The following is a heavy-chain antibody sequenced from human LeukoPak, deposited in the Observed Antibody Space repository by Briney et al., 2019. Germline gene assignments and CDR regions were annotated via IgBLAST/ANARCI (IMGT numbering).Heavy chain of an antibody. D-gene: IGHD6-19*01. CDR1: GYIFTGYY. J-gene: IGHJ4*02. V-gene: IGHV1-2*02. CDR2: INPNNGAT. Sequence: ASVKVSCKASGYIFTGYYVHWVRQAPGQGLEWVGWINPNNGATNYAQKFQGRVTMTRDTSTSTVYMELSSLRSEDTAVYYCARGWLAPGFDYWGQGTLVTVSS. CDR3: ARGWLAPGFDY.